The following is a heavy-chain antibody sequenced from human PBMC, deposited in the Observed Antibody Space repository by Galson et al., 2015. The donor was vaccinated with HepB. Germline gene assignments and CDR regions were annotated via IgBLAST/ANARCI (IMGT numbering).Heavy chain of an antibody. D-gene: IGHD3-10*02. V-gene: IGHV3-7*01. CDR2: IKQDESEK. J-gene: IGHJ3*02. CDR1: GLTFSAYW. CDR3: ARVPDVRGIDAFDI. Sequence: SLRLSCAASGLTFSAYWMTWVRQAPGKGLEWVANIKQDESEKYYVDSVKGRFTISRDNAKNSLYLQMNSLRVEDTAVYYCARVPDVRGIDAFDIWGHGTMVIVSS.